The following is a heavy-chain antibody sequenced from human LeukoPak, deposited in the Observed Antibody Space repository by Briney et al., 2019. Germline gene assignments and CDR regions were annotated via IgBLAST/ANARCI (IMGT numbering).Heavy chain of an antibody. D-gene: IGHD1-14*01. CDR3: ASGKGPGY. CDR2: IKEDGSEK. J-gene: IGHJ4*02. CDR1: GFTFSSYW. Sequence: PGGSLRLSCAASGFTFSSYWMSWVRQAPGKGLEWVANIKEDGSEKYYVDSVKGRFSIFRDNAKNSLYLQMNSLRTEDTAVYYCASGKGPGYWGQGTLVTVSS. V-gene: IGHV3-7*01.